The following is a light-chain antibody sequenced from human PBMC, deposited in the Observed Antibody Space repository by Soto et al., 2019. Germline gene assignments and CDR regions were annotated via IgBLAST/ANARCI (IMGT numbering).Light chain of an antibody. J-gene: IGKJ1*01. V-gene: IGKV1-5*01. Sequence: DVQMIQSPSTLSASVGDRVTITCRASQSITNFLAWYQQRQGKAPKVXIYDASSLERGVPSRFSGSGSGTEFTLAISSLQPDDFATYYCQQYNSYPWTFGQGTKVDIK. CDR2: DAS. CDR3: QQYNSYPWT. CDR1: QSITNF.